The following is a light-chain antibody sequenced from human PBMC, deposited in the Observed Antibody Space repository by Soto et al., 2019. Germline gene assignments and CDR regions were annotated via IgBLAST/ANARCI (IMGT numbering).Light chain of an antibody. CDR3: SSSTTSSTLV. J-gene: IGLJ2*01. CDR2: EVS. CDR1: SSDVGAYNY. V-gene: IGLV2-14*03. Sequence: QSVLTQPASVSGSPGQSITISCTGTSSDVGAYNYVSWYQQHPGKAPKLIIYEVSNRPSGVSSRFSGSKSGNTASLTISGLQAEDEADYSCSSSTTSSTLVFGGGTQLTVL.